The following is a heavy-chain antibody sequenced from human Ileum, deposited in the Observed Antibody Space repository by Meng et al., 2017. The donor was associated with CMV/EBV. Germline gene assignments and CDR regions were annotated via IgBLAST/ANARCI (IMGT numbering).Heavy chain of an antibody. CDR3: ARGSSSWAFDY. V-gene: IGHV4-4*07. J-gene: IGHJ4*02. Sequence: QGQLQESGPGLVKPSETLSLTCTVSGGSISGYYWSWIRQPATKGLEWIGRVYSSGSTDYNPSLQSQVTMSVDTSKNQFSLKLSSVTAADTAVHYCARGSSSWAFDYWGQGTLVTVSS. CDR2: VYSSGST. D-gene: IGHD2-2*01. CDR1: GGSISGYY.